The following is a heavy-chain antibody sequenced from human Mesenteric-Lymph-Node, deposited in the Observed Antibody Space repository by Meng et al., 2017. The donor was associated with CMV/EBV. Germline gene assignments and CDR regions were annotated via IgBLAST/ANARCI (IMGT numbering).Heavy chain of an antibody. CDR3: ARDSIAAAYYGMDV. V-gene: IGHV4-34*09. J-gene: IGHJ6*02. CDR1: GGSFSGYY. CDR2: INHSGST. Sequence: LRLSCAVYGGSFSGYYWSWIRQPPGKGLEWIGEINHSGSTNYNPSLKSRVTISVDTSKNQFSLKLSSVTAADTAVYYCARDSIAAAYYGMDVWGQGTTVTVSS. D-gene: IGHD6-13*01.